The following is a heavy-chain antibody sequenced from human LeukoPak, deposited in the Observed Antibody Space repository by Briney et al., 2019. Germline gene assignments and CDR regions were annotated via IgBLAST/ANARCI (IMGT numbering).Heavy chain of an antibody. CDR3: ARPPYSNPGGMDV. V-gene: IGHV5-51*01. J-gene: IGHJ6*02. CDR1: GYSFTSYW. D-gene: IGHD4-11*01. CDR2: IYPGDSDT. Sequence: GESLKISCKGSGYSFTSYWIGWVRQVPGTGLEWVGIIYPGDSDTRYSPSFQGQVTISADKSISTAYLQWSSLKASDTAMYYCARPPYSNPGGMDVWGQGTTVTVSS.